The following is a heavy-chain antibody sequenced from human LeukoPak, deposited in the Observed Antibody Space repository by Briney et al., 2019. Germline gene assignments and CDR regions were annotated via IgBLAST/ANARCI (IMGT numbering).Heavy chain of an antibody. D-gene: IGHD2-2*01. Sequence: SETLSLTCTVSGGSISSGGYYWSWIRQPPGKGLEWIGYIYHSGSTYYNPSLKSRVTISVDRSKNQFSLKLSSVTAADTAVYYCARTNIVVVPAPNWFDPWGQGTLVTVSS. CDR2: IYHSGST. V-gene: IGHV4-30-2*01. J-gene: IGHJ5*02. CDR1: GGSISSGGYY. CDR3: ARTNIVVVPAPNWFDP.